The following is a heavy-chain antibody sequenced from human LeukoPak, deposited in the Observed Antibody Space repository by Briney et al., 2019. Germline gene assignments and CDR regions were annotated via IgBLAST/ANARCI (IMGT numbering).Heavy chain of an antibody. CDR1: GFRFSSYE. CDR2: ISGSASTT. D-gene: IGHD3-10*01. J-gene: IGHJ4*02. V-gene: IGHV3-48*03. Sequence: QTGGSLRLSCAASGFRFSSYEMNWVRQAPGKGLEWVSHISGSASTTYYADSVEGRFTISRDNAKNSLYLQMNSLRAEDTAIYYCARDASYHYGSGSYDDYWGQGTLVTVSS. CDR3: ARDASYHYGSGSYDDY.